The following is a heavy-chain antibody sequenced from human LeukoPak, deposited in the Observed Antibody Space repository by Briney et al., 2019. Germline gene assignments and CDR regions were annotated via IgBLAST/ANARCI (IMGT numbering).Heavy chain of an antibody. CDR3: ASPATSGTYYSAFDY. Sequence: PSETLSLTCTVSGGSISSSNYYWGWVRQPPGKGLEWIGTIYYSGSTNYNPSLKRRATISADMPKNQYPLKVSSVTAADTAVYCCASPATSGTYYSAFDYWGQGTLVTVSS. J-gene: IGHJ4*02. CDR1: GGSISSSNYY. V-gene: IGHV4-39*01. D-gene: IGHD3-22*01. CDR2: IYYSGST.